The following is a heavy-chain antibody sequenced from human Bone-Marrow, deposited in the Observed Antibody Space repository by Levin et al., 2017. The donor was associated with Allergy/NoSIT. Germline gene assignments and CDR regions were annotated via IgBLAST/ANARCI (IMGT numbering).Heavy chain of an antibody. Sequence: SETLSLTCSVSGGSISTNYWSWIRQPPGKGLEWIGNIGNIYHSGRTNYNPSLKSRVTISADTSRNQFSLKLSSVTAADTAIYYCARHREAYNSFDYWGQGTLVTVSS. D-gene: IGHD1-1*01. V-gene: IGHV4-59*08. CDR3: ARHREAYNSFDY. J-gene: IGHJ4*02. CDR2: IGNIYHSGRT. CDR1: GGSISTNY.